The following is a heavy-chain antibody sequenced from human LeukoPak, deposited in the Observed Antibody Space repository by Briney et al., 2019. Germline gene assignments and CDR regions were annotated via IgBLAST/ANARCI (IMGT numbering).Heavy chain of an antibody. CDR2: INPNWGGT. Sequence: ASVKVSCKASGYTFTDYYIHWVRQAPGQGLEWMGWINPNWGGTNYAQNFEGRVTMTLGTSMSTAYMELSGLRSDDTAMYYCARDRYGAFDIWGQGTMVTVSS. CDR3: ARDRYGAFDI. V-gene: IGHV1-2*02. D-gene: IGHD1-1*01. CDR1: GYTFTDYY. J-gene: IGHJ3*02.